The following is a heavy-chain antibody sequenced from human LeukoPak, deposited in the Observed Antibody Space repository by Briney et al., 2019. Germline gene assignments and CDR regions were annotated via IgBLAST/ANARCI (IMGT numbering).Heavy chain of an antibody. Sequence: GGSLRLSCAASGFTFDDYAMHWVRQAPGKGLEWVSGISWNNSSIGYADSVKGRFTISRDNAKNSLYLQMNSLRAEDTALYYCAKDRMATSFHREYWGEETGVTVSS. CDR2: ISWNNSSI. J-gene: IGHJ4*02. D-gene: IGHD5-24*01. CDR3: AKDRMATSFHREY. CDR1: GFTFDDYA. V-gene: IGHV3-9*01.